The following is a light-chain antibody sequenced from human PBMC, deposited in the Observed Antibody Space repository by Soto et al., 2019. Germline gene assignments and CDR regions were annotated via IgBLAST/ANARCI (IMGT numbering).Light chain of an antibody. CDR2: WAS. J-gene: IGKJ4*01. CDR1: QTAVYSSHNKNY. CDR3: QQYYSTPLA. V-gene: IGKV4-1*01. Sequence: DIVMTQSPDSLSVSLCHSSTVNFKSSQTAVYSSHNKNYLAWYQQKPGQPPKLLIYWASTRESEVPDRFSGSGSGTDFTLTISSLQAEDVAVYYCQQYYSTPLAFGGGTKVDI.